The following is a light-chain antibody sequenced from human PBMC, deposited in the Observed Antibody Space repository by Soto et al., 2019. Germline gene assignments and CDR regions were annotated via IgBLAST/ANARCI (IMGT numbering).Light chain of an antibody. J-gene: IGLJ1*01. V-gene: IGLV2-11*01. CDR1: SSDAGTYDF. CDR3: CLYAVTFYV. Sequence: QSVLTQPRSVSGPPGQSVTISCTGTSSDAGTYDFVSWYQQHPGKAPRLMIFDVSERPSGVPDRFSGSKSGNTASLTISGLQPEDEADYYCCLYAVTFYVFGTGTKVTVL. CDR2: DVS.